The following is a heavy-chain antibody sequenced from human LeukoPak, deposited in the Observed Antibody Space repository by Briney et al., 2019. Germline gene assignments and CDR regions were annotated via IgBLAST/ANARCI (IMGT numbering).Heavy chain of an antibody. D-gene: IGHD3-10*02. CDR3: AELGITMIGGV. CDR1: GFPFMDYY. V-gene: IGHV3-11*04. CDR2: INSSGSTI. Sequence: GPLRLSCAASGFPFMDYYMSWIRQAPGKGLEGVSYINSSGSTIYYGDSVKGRFTISRDNAKISLYLQMNSLRAEDTAVYYCAELGITMIGGVWGKGTTVTISS. J-gene: IGHJ6*04.